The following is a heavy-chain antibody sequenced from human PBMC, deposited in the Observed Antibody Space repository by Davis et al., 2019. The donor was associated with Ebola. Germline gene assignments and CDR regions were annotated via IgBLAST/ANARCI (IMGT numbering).Heavy chain of an antibody. J-gene: IGHJ6*04. V-gene: IGHV6-1*01. CDR2: TYYSSKWYH. D-gene: IGHD5-12*01. CDR1: GDSVSSGG. Sequence: HSQTLSLTCAISGDSVSSGGWNWIRQSPSRGLEWLGRTYYSSKWYHDYATSVKSRVTVNLDTSKNQFSLHLNSVTPEDTAVYYCARGWLRTGLDVWGKGTTVTVSS. CDR3: ARGWLRTGLDV.